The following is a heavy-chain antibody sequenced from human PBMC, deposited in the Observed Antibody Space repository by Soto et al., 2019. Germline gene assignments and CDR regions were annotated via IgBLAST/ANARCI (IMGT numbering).Heavy chain of an antibody. CDR2: IYSGGST. CDR3: ARYYTELLWFGESSGNWFDP. V-gene: IGHV3-66*01. CDR1: GFTVSSNY. J-gene: IGHJ5*02. Sequence: EVQLVESGGGLVQPGGSLRLSCAASGFTVSSNYMSWVRQAPWQGLEWVSVIYSGGSTYYADSVKGRFTISRDNSKNTLYLHMNSLGAEDTAVYYCARYYTELLWFGESSGNWFDPWGQGTLVTVSS. D-gene: IGHD3-10*01.